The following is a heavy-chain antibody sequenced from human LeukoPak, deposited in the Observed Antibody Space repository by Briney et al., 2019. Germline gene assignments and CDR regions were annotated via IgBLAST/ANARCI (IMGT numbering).Heavy chain of an antibody. CDR1: GFTFSSNY. Sequence: GGSLRLSCAASGFTFSSNYMSWVRQAPGKGLEWVAVISYDGSNNYYADSVKGRFTMSRDNSKNTLYLQMNSLRAEDTAVYYCAKNGDSERWLQPKFVTHWGQGTLVTVSS. CDR2: ISYDGSNN. D-gene: IGHD5-24*01. CDR3: AKNGDSERWLQPKFVTH. V-gene: IGHV3-30*18. J-gene: IGHJ4*02.